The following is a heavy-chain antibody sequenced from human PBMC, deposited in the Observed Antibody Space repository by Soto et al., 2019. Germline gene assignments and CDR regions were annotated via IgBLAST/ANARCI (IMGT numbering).Heavy chain of an antibody. CDR3: ARAAVAAPNPGYFLH. D-gene: IGHD6-19*01. Sequence: ASVKVSFKASGYTFTSDDINWVRQATGQGREWMGWMKPNSGNTGYAQKFQGRLTMTRNTSISTAYLELSSLRSEDTAVYYCARAAVAAPNPGYFLHWGQGTPVTVSS. CDR1: GYTFTSDD. J-gene: IGHJ1*01. CDR2: MKPNSGNT. V-gene: IGHV1-8*01.